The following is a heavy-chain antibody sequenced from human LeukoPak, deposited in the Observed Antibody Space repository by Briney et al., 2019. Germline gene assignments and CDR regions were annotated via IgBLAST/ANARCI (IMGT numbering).Heavy chain of an antibody. CDR3: ASVDDSRGYYLPGGT. Sequence: GGSLRLSCAASGFTFSSYSMKWVRQAPGKGLEWVSSISSSSYIYYADSVKGRFTISRDNAKNSLYLQMNSLRAEDTAVYYCASVDDSRGYYLPGGTWGQGTLVTVSS. CDR1: GFTFSSYS. V-gene: IGHV3-21*01. CDR2: ISSSSYI. D-gene: IGHD3-22*01. J-gene: IGHJ5*02.